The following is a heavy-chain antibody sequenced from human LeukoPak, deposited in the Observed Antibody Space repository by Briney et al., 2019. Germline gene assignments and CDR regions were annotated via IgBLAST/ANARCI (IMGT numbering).Heavy chain of an antibody. J-gene: IGHJ4*02. D-gene: IGHD1-1*01. V-gene: IGHV4-34*01. CDR2: INHSGST. CDR1: GGSFSGYY. Sequence: SETLSLTCAVYGGSFSGYYWSWIRQPPGKGLEWIGEINHSGSTNYNPSLKSRVTISVDTSKNQFSLKLSSVTAADTAVYYCAGLKRKYYFDYWGQGTLVTVSS. CDR3: AGLKRKYYFDY.